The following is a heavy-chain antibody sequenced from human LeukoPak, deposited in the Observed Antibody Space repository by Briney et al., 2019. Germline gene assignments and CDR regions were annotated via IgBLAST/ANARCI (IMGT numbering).Heavy chain of an antibody. Sequence: SETLSLTCTVSGGSVSNYYWSWIRQSPGKGLEWIGYIYYTETSYNPSPKSRVTISVDTSKNQFSLKLSSVTAADTAVYYCARGVVIAPQTFDYWGQGTLVTVSS. V-gene: IGHV4-59*02. CDR3: ARGVVIAPQTFDY. CDR2: IYYTET. J-gene: IGHJ4*02. D-gene: IGHD2-21*01. CDR1: GGSVSNYY.